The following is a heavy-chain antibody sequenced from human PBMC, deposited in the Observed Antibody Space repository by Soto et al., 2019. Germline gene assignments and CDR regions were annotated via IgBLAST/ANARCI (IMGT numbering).Heavy chain of an antibody. J-gene: IGHJ2*01. CDR1: GFTFSSYV. D-gene: IGHD6-19*01. CDR3: ARVSSGWYNTPPYWYFDL. V-gene: IGHV3-23*01. Sequence: PGGSLRLSCATSGFTFSSYVTSWVRQAPGKGLEWVSAVNTNGGSTYYADSVKGRFTISRDNSKSTLYLQMKNLRAEDTAVYYCARVSSGWYNTPPYWYFDLWGRGTLVTVSS. CDR2: VNTNGGST.